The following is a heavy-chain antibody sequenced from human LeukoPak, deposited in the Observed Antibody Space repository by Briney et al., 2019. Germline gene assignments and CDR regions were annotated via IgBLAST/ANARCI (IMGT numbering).Heavy chain of an antibody. CDR3: TRSSFPYYFDY. CDR2: INSDGSST. D-gene: IGHD2/OR15-2a*01. V-gene: IGHV3-74*01. Sequence: GGSLRLSCAASGFTFSSYWMHWVRQAPGKGLVWVSRINSDGSSTSYADSVKGRFTISRDNAKNTLYLQMNSVTAEDTAVYYCTRSSFPYYFDYWGQGTLVTVSS. CDR1: GFTFSSYW. J-gene: IGHJ4*02.